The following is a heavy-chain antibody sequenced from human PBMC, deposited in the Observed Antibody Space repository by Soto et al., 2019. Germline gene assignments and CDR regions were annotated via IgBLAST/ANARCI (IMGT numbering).Heavy chain of an antibody. D-gene: IGHD5-18*01. CDR3: ARAQDTATAYYFDY. J-gene: IGHJ4*02. CDR2: INYSGST. V-gene: IGHV4-34*01. CDR1: GGSFSGYY. Sequence: SETLSLTCAVYGGSFSGYYWSWIRQPPGKGLEWIGEINYSGSTNYNPSLKSRVTISVDTSKSQFSLKLSSVTAADTAVYYCARAQDTATAYYFDYWGQGTLVTVSS.